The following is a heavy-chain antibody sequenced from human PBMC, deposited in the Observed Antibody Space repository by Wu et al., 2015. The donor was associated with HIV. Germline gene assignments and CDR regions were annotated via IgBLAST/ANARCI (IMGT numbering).Heavy chain of an antibody. CDR2: INTNSGAT. Sequence: QVQLVQSAAEVKKPGASVKVSCKTSGYTFTGYYIHWVRQAPGQGLQWMGWINTNSGATNYVQKFQGRVTMTRDTSVNSAYLELRGLTSDDTAVYYCARVFGHVGFGLDSWGQGTLVIVSS. J-gene: IGHJ4*02. D-gene: IGHD3-16*01. CDR1: GYTFTGYY. V-gene: IGHV1-2*02. CDR3: ARVFGHVGFGLDS.